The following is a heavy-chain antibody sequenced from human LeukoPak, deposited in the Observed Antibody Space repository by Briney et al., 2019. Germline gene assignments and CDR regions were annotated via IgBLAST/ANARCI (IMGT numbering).Heavy chain of an antibody. CDR1: GGSISSGGYS. Sequence: ETLSLTCAVSGGSISSGGYSWSWIRQPPGKGLEWVSAISGSGGSTYYADSVKGRFTISRDNSKNTLYLQMNGPRAEDTAVYYCAKGLCSSTSCYWSIDYWGQGTLVTVSS. D-gene: IGHD2-2*01. CDR2: ISGSGGST. CDR3: AKGLCSSTSCYWSIDY. V-gene: IGHV3-23*01. J-gene: IGHJ4*02.